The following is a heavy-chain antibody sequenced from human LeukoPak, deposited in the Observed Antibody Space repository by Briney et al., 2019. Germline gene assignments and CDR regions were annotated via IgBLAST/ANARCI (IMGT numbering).Heavy chain of an antibody. Sequence: ASVKVSCKASGGTFSSYGISWVRQAPGQGLEWMGWISAYNGNTNYAQKLQGRVTMTTDTSTSTAYMELRSLRSDDTAVYYCARDTDAGGSSLHYYYGMDVWGQGTTVTVSS. V-gene: IGHV1-18*01. D-gene: IGHD1-26*01. CDR1: GGTFSSYG. CDR3: ARDTDAGGSSLHYYYGMDV. J-gene: IGHJ6*02. CDR2: ISAYNGNT.